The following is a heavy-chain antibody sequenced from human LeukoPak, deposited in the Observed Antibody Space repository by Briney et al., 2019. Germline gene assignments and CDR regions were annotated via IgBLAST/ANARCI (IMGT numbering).Heavy chain of an antibody. V-gene: IGHV4-34*01. CDR3: AGQGYDFWSGYRYYFDY. CDR2: INHSGST. Sequence: SETLSLTCAVYGGSFSGYYWSWIRQPPGKGLEWIGEINHSGSTNYNPSLKSRVTISVDTSKNQFSLKLSSVTAADTAVYYCAGQGYDFWSGYRYYFDYWGQGTLVTVSS. J-gene: IGHJ4*02. D-gene: IGHD3-3*01. CDR1: GGSFSGYY.